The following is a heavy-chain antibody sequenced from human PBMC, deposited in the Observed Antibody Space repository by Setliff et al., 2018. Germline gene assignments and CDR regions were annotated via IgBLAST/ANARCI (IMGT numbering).Heavy chain of an antibody. CDR2: IYHTGTT. CDR1: GGSFSYY. J-gene: IGHJ2*01. Sequence: SETLSLTCAVYGGSFSYYWGWVRQSPGKGLEWMGSIYHTGTTDYNPSLKGRVTISVDTSKNQFSLKLSSVTAADTAVYYCARAVPRGATPDYWYFDLWGRGTLVTVSS. V-gene: IGHV4-34*01. CDR3: ARAVPRGATPDYWYFDL. D-gene: IGHD2-2*01.